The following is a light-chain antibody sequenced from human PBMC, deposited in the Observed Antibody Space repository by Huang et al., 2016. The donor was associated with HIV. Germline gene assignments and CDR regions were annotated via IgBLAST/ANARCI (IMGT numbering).Light chain of an antibody. J-gene: IGKJ1*01. CDR2: DAS. Sequence: DIAMTQSPATLSVPPGERVTLSCRASQSIGNNLAWYQQRLGQPPRLLISDASIRATGIPARFSGSGSGTEFTLTISGLQSEDFAVYHCQQYYDWPRTFGQGTKVGIK. CDR1: QSIGNN. CDR3: QQYYDWPRT. V-gene: IGKV3-15*01.